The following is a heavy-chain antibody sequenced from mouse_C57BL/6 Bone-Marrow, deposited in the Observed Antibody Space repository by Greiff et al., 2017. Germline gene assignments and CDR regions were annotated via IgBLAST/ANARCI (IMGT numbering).Heavy chain of an antibody. Sequence: QVHVKQPGAELVKPGASVKLSCKASGYTFTSYWMHWVKQRPGQGLEWIGMIHPNSGSTNYNEKFKSKATLTVDKSSSTAYMQLSSLTSEDSAVYYCARETTVVGDYWGQGTSVTVSS. V-gene: IGHV1-64*01. J-gene: IGHJ4*01. D-gene: IGHD1-1*01. CDR1: GYTFTSYW. CDR2: IHPNSGST. CDR3: ARETTVVGDY.